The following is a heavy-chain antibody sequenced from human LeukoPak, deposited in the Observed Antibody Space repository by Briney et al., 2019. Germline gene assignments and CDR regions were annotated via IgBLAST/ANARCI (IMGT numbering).Heavy chain of an antibody. Sequence: SETLSLTCTVSGGSISSYYWSWIRQPPGKGLEWIGYIYYSGSTNYNPSLKSRVTIPVDTSKNQFSLKLNSVTAADTAVYYCARDGEGGDAFDIWGQGTVVTVSS. J-gene: IGHJ3*02. CDR2: IYYSGST. D-gene: IGHD3-16*01. V-gene: IGHV4-59*12. CDR1: GGSISSYY. CDR3: ARDGEGGDAFDI.